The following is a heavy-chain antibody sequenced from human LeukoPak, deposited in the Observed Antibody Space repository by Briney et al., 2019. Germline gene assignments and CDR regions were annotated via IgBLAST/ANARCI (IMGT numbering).Heavy chain of an antibody. Sequence: GGSLRLSCAASGFTFSDYYMSWIRQAPGKGLEWVSYISSSGSTIYYADSVKGRFTISRDNAKNSLYLQMNSLRAEDTAVYYCARDLKGMIAPSLVGAYYYYYGTDVWGQGTTVTVSS. J-gene: IGHJ6*02. CDR3: ARDLKGMIAPSLVGAYYYYYGTDV. CDR2: ISSSGSTI. V-gene: IGHV3-11*01. D-gene: IGHD3-16*01. CDR1: GFTFSDYY.